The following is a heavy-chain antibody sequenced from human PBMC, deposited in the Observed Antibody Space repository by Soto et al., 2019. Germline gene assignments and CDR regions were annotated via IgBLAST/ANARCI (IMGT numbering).Heavy chain of an antibody. CDR2: INAGNGNT. CDR3: TGAPDCGGGTCNSGHSYYGLHV. D-gene: IGHD2-15*01. Sequence: ASVKVSCKASGYTFTSYAMHWVRQAPGQRLEWMGWINAGNGNTKYSQKFQGRVTITRDTSASTAYMELSSLRSEDTAVYYCTGAPDCGGGTCNSGHSYYGLHVWGPGTTVTVSS. V-gene: IGHV1-3*01. CDR1: GYTFTSYA. J-gene: IGHJ6*02.